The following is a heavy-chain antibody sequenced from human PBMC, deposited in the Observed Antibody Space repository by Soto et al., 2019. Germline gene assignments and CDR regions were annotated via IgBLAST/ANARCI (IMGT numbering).Heavy chain of an antibody. V-gene: IGHV1-18*04. D-gene: IGHD3-16*01. CDR3: ARGIMMVHPGDAFDF. CDR1: GYTFTSYG. CDR2: ISAYNRKT. Sequence: QVQLVQSGGEVKKPGASVKVSCKASGYTFTSYGISWVRQVPGQGLEWMGWISAYNRKTIYAQNFQGRITMTTDTSTSTAYMELRSLRSDDTAVYYCARGIMMVHPGDAFDFWGQGTMVTVSS. J-gene: IGHJ3*01.